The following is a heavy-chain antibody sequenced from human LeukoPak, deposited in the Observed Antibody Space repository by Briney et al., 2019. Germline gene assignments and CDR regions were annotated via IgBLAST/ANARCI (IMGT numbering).Heavy chain of an antibody. CDR2: INHSGST. Sequence: SETLSLTCAVYGGSFSGYYWSWIRQPPGKGLEWIGEINHSGSTNYNPSLKSRVTISVDTSKNQFSLKLSSVTAADTAVYYCARHSGGGDLGYFDLWARVTLVTVSS. V-gene: IGHV4-34*01. D-gene: IGHD2-21*02. CDR3: ARHSGGGDLGYFDL. J-gene: IGHJ2*01. CDR1: GGSFSGYY.